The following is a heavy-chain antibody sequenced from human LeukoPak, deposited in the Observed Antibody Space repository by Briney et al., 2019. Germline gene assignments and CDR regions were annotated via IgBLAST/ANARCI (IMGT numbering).Heavy chain of an antibody. CDR3: AREVPYQLLRNWFDP. J-gene: IGHJ5*02. CDR1: SGSISSSSYY. D-gene: IGHD2-2*01. Sequence: PSETLSLTCTVSSGSISSSSYYWGWIRQPPGKGLEWIGSFYYSGSTYYNPSLKSRVTISVDTSKNQFSLKLSSVTAADTAVYYCAREVPYQLLRNWFDPWGQGTLVTVSS. V-gene: IGHV4-39*07. CDR2: FYYSGST.